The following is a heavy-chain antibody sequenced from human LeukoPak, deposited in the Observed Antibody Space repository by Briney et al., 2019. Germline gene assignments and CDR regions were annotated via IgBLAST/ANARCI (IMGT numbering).Heavy chain of an antibody. V-gene: IGHV3-48*03. D-gene: IGHD3-22*01. CDR2: ISSSGSTI. Sequence: GGSLRLSCAASGFTFSSYEMNWVRQAPGKGLEWVSYISSSGSTIYYADSVKGRFTISRDNAKNSLYLQMNSLRAEDTAVYYCAKVHSSGYYGPQWMDVWGKGTTVTVSS. CDR3: AKVHSSGYYGPQWMDV. CDR1: GFTFSSYE. J-gene: IGHJ6*04.